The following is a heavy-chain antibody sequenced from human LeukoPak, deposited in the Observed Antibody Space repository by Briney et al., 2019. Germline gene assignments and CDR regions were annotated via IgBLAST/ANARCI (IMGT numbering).Heavy chain of an antibody. CDR1: GGSLSSGGYY. CDR3: AGIPSTHDAFDI. CDR2: IYDSAST. D-gene: IGHD5-18*01. V-gene: IGHV4-31*03. J-gene: IGHJ3*02. Sequence: PSQTLPLTCSVSGGSLSSGGYYWNWIRQHPGMGLEWIASIYDSASTYYNPSLKSRVTISVDTSKNQFSLKLSSVTAADTAIYYCAGIPSTHDAFDIWGQGTLVTVSS.